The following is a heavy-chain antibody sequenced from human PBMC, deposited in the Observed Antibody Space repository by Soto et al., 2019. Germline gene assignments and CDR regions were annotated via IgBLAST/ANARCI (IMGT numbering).Heavy chain of an antibody. J-gene: IGHJ4*02. V-gene: IGHV1-69*13. CDR2: IIPIFGTA. D-gene: IGHD3-10*01. CDR3: ASLITMVRGVTGDLDY. CDR1: GGAFSSYA. Sequence: SVKVSCKASGGAFSSYAISWVRQAPGQGLEWMGGIIPIFGTANYAQKFQGRVTITADESTSTAYMELSSLRSEDTAVYYCASLITMVRGVTGDLDYWGQGTLVTVSS.